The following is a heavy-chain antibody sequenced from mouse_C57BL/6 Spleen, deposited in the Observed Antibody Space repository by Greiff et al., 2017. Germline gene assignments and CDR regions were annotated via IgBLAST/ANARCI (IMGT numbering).Heavy chain of an antibody. CDR1: GFTFSSYA. Sequence: EVQVVESGGGLVKPGGSLKLSCAASGFTFSSYAMSWVRQTPEKRLEWVATISDGGSYTNYPDNVKGRVTFSRDNAKNDLYLQMSHLKAESTAMYYCARDKSTSAWFAYWGQGTLVTVSA. J-gene: IGHJ3*01. D-gene: IGHD5-1*01. CDR3: ARDKSTSAWFAY. V-gene: IGHV5-4*01. CDR2: ISDGGSYT.